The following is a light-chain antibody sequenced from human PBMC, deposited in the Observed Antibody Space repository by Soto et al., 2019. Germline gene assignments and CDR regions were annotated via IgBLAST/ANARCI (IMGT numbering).Light chain of an antibody. CDR1: SGHTYYI. Sequence: QLVLTQSSSASASLGSSVKLTCTLSSGHTYYIIAWHQQQPGKAPRYLMKLEGSGSYNKGSEVPDRFSGSSSGADRYLTISNLQFEDEADYYCETWDSNTLVFGGGTKVTVL. CDR2: LEGSGSY. CDR3: ETWDSNTLV. V-gene: IGLV4-60*02. J-gene: IGLJ3*02.